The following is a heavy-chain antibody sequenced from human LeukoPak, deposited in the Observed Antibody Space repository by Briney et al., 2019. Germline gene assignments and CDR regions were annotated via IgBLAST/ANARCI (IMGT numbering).Heavy chain of an antibody. D-gene: IGHD3-10*01. CDR2: IYSGGST. V-gene: IGHV3-66*01. CDR1: GFTVSSNY. J-gene: IGHJ5*02. Sequence: GGSLRLSCAASGFTVSSNYMSWVRQAPGKGLEWGSVIYSGGSTYYADSVKGRFTISRDNSKNTLYLQMNSLRAEDTAVYYCARDPYYTAGGRWFDPWGQGTLVTVSS. CDR3: ARDPYYTAGGRWFDP.